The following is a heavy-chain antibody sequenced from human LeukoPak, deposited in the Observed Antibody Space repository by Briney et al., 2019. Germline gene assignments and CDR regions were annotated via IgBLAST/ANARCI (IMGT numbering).Heavy chain of an antibody. CDR3: AKEGDFYDILTDY. CDR1: GFTFRTYA. V-gene: IGHV3-23*01. CDR2: ISGSGGST. Sequence: GGSLRLSCAASGFTFRTYAMSWVRQAPGKGLEWVSGISGSGGSTYYADSVKGRFTISRDDSKNTLYLQMNSLRAEDTAVYYCAKEGDFYDILTDYWGQGTLVTVSS. J-gene: IGHJ4*02. D-gene: IGHD3-9*01.